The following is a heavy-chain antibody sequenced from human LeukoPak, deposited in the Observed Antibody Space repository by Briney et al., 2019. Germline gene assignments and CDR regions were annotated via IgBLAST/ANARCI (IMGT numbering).Heavy chain of an antibody. CDR1: GGSISSYH. CDR2: ISDSGST. CDR3: VRDPAPQRYVFS. D-gene: IGHD3-16*01. J-gene: IGHJ5*02. V-gene: IGHV4-59*13. Sequence: PSETLSLTCTVSGGSISSYHWSWIRQPQGKALEWIGCISDSGSTTHNPSLKSRVTISIDTSKSQFSLRLNTLTAADTAVYYCVRDPAPQRYVFSCGRGTLVTVSS.